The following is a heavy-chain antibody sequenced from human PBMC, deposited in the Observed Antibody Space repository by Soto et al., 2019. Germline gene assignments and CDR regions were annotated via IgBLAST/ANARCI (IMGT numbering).Heavy chain of an antibody. Sequence: QVQLVQSGAEVKKPGASVKVSCKASVYTFVNYEINWVRQATGQGLEWLGWMNPHSGDTFYAQNFQGRVTMTRNTSITTAYMELNSLKSEDTAVYYCARQQAMDYWGQGTLVTVSS. V-gene: IGHV1-8*01. CDR3: ARQQAMDY. J-gene: IGHJ4*02. CDR1: VYTFVNYE. CDR2: MNPHSGDT.